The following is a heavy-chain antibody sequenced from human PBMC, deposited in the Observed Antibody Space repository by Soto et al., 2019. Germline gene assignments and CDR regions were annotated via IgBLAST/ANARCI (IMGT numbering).Heavy chain of an antibody. CDR3: ARDRVGFDSSGYPADDAFDI. V-gene: IGHV3-7*01. CDR1: GFTFSSYW. CDR2: IKQDGSEK. Sequence: EVQLVESGGGLVQPGGSLRLSCAASGFTFSSYWRSWVRQAPGKGLEWVANIKQDGSEKYYVDSVKGRFTISRDNAKNSLYLQMNSLRAEDTAVYYCARDRVGFDSSGYPADDAFDIWGQGTMVTVSS. D-gene: IGHD3-22*01. J-gene: IGHJ3*02.